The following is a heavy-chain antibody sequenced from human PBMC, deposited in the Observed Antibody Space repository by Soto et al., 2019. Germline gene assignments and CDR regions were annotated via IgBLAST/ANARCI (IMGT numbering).Heavy chain of an antibody. J-gene: IGHJ6*02. CDR3: ARSEGLRGYCSGGSCYAPLSSGGMDV. D-gene: IGHD2-15*01. Sequence: GESLKISCKGSGYSFTSYWIGWVRQMPGKGLEWMGIIYPGDSDTRYSPSFQGQVTISADKSISTAYLQWCSLKASDTAMYYCARSEGLRGYCSGGSCYAPLSSGGMDVWGQGTTVTVSS. CDR1: GYSFTSYW. CDR2: IYPGDSDT. V-gene: IGHV5-51*01.